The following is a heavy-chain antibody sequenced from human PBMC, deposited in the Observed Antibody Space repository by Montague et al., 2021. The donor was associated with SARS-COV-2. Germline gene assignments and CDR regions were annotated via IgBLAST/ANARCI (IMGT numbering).Heavy chain of an antibody. V-gene: IGHV4-61*09. D-gene: IGHD1-14*01. Sequence: TLSLTCTVSGDSISSGDYHWSWVRQPAGKGLEWIGYIYTLGSTSYNPSLKSRVTISMDTSENQLSLKLSSVTAADTAVYFCARSPYRTTYLYGMDVWGQGTTVTVSS. CDR1: GDSISSGDYH. CDR3: ARSPYRTTYLYGMDV. J-gene: IGHJ6*02. CDR2: IYTLGST.